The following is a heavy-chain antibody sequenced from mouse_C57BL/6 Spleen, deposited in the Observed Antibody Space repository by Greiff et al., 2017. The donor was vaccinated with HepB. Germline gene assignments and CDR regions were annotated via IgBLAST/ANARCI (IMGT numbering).Heavy chain of an antibody. CDR1: GYTFTDYY. V-gene: IGHV1-19*01. J-gene: IGHJ4*01. CDR2: INPYNGGT. Sequence: VQLQQSGPVLVKPGASVKMSCKASGYTFTDYYMNWVKQSHGKSLEWIGVINPYNGGTNYNQKFKGKATLTVDKSSSTAYMELNSLTSEDSAVYYCATSYYGNSYTHYYAMDYWGQGTSVTVAS. D-gene: IGHD1-1*01. CDR3: ATSYYGNSYTHYYAMDY.